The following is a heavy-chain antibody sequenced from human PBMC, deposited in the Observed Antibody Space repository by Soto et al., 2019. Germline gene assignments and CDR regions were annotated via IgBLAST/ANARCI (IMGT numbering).Heavy chain of an antibody. Sequence: GGSLRLSCAASGFTFSSYGMHWVRQAPGKGLEWVAVISYDGSNKYYADSVKGRFTISRDNSKNTLYLQMNSLRAEDTAVYYFAKARHDYDFWSGYYLPEKIYYYYYGMDVWGQGTTVTVSS. CDR1: GFTFSSYG. D-gene: IGHD3-3*01. CDR3: AKARHDYDFWSGYYLPEKIYYYYYGMDV. CDR2: ISYDGSNK. V-gene: IGHV3-30*18. J-gene: IGHJ6*02.